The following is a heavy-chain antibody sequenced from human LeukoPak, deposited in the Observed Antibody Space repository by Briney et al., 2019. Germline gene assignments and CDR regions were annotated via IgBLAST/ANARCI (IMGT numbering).Heavy chain of an antibody. J-gene: IGHJ4*02. CDR1: GFTFSSYA. Sequence: PGGSLRLSCAASGFTFSSYAMTWVRQAPGKGLEWVSTISGTVDNTYYADSVKGRFTISRDNSKNTLYLQMNSLRAEDTAVYFCAKDQTVAGTFDSWGQGTLVTVSS. CDR2: ISGTVDNT. V-gene: IGHV3-23*01. CDR3: AKDQTVAGTFDS. D-gene: IGHD6-19*01.